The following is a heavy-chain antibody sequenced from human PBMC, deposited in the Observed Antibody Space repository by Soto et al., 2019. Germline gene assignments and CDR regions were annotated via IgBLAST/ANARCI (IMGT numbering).Heavy chain of an antibody. D-gene: IGHD2-15*01. CDR1: GFTFSSYW. Sequence: GGSLRLSCAASGFTFSSYWMHWVRQAPGKGLVWVSRISTGGTTTTYADSVKGRFTISRDNAKNTLYLQMNSLRAEDTAVYYCARGLGNSDDYWGQGTLVTVSS. CDR2: ISTGGTTT. V-gene: IGHV3-74*01. J-gene: IGHJ4*02. CDR3: ARGLGNSDDY.